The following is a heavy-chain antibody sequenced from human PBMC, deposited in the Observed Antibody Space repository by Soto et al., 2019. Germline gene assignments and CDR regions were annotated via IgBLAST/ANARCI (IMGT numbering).Heavy chain of an antibody. CDR3: ARGPLVYDFWSGQYGMDV. Sequence: VSLKVSCKASGYTFTGYYMHWVRQAPGQGLEWMGWINPNSGGTNYAQKFQGWVTMTRDTSISTAYMELSRLRSDDTAVYYCARGPLVYDFWSGQYGMDVWGQGTTVTVSS. J-gene: IGHJ6*02. V-gene: IGHV1-2*04. CDR1: GYTFTGYY. D-gene: IGHD3-3*01. CDR2: INPNSGGT.